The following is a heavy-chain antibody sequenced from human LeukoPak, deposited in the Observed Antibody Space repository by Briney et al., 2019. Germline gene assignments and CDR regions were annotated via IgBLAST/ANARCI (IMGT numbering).Heavy chain of an antibody. CDR3: VKEVTGYGYFDY. CDR2: LNGGRT. CDR1: GFTFSNYA. J-gene: IGHJ4*02. Sequence: GGSLRPSRVASGFTFSNYAMSWVRQAPGKGLEWIAALNGGRTFFQDSVRGRFTISRDNSKNTLYLQLNSLRGDDTAVYYCVKEVTGYGYFDYWGRGTLVTVSS. V-gene: IGHV3-23*01. D-gene: IGHD2-2*03.